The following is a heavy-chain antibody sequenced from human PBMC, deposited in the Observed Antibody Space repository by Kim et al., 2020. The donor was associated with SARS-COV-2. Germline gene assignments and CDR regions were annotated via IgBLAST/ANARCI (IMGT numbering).Heavy chain of an antibody. D-gene: IGHD3-22*01. CDR3: ARDVGGYYDSSGLSATGAH. V-gene: IGHV1-69*13. CDR1: GDTFSTYA. Sequence: SVKVSCKSSGDTFSTYAFTWVRQAPGQGLEWMGGIIPILDTGVYAQKFQGRVTITADESTNMVYMEMTTLRSEDMAVYYCARDVGGYYDSSGLSATGAHWGQGTLVTVSS. CDR2: IIPILDTG. J-gene: IGHJ4*02.